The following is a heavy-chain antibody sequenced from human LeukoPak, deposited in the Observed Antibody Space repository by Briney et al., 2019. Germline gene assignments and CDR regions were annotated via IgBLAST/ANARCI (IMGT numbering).Heavy chain of an antibody. D-gene: IGHD5-12*01. J-gene: IGHJ6*02. CDR2: IGTAGDT. V-gene: IGHV3-13*04. CDR3: ARGRYSGYDDYYYYYGMDV. Sequence: TGGSLRLSCAASGFTFSSYDMHWVRQATGKGLEWVSAIGTAGDTYYPGSVKGRFTISRENAKNSLYLQMNSLRAGDTAVYYCARGRYSGYDDYYYYYGMDVWGQGTTVTVSS. CDR1: GFTFSSYD.